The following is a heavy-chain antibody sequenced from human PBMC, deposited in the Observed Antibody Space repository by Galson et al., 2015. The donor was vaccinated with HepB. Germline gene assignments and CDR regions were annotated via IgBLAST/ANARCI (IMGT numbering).Heavy chain of an antibody. CDR3: ARLGYGDYVPYYYYYYMDV. Sequence: CAISGDSVSSNSAAWNWIRQSPSRGLEWLGRTYYRSKWYNDYAVSVKSRITINPDTSKNQFSLQLNSVTPEDTAVYYCARLGYGDYVPYYYYYYMDVWGKGTTVTVSS. V-gene: IGHV6-1*01. CDR2: TYYRSKWYN. CDR1: GDSVSSNSAA. D-gene: IGHD4-17*01. J-gene: IGHJ6*03.